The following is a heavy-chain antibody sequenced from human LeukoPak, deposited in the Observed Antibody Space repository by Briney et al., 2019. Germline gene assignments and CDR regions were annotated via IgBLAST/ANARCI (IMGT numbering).Heavy chain of an antibody. CDR2: IKQDGSEK. D-gene: IGHD3-3*01. J-gene: IGHJ3*02. Sequence: GGSLRLSCAGSGFTFSNAWMSWVRQAPGKGLEWVANIKQDGSEKYYVDSVKGRFTISRDNAKNSLYLQMNSLRAEDTAVYYCASSRGSAYDFWSGYYNEDDAFDIWGQGTMVTVSS. CDR3: ASSRGSAYDFWSGYYNEDDAFDI. V-gene: IGHV3-7*01. CDR1: GFTFSNAW.